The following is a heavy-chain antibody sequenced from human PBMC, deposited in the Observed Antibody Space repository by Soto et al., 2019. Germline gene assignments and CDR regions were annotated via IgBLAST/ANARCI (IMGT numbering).Heavy chain of an antibody. CDR3: ARGTMVRGTLDPGISGPLDY. Sequence: EVQLVESGGGLVQPGGSLRLACAASGFTVSSYDMHWVRHVTGKGLEWVSTLGAGGDTYFPDSVKGRFTISIDHAKSSLYLQMNNLVAGDTAVYYCARGTMVRGTLDPGISGPLDYWGQGTLVAVSS. D-gene: IGHD3-10*01. J-gene: IGHJ4*02. V-gene: IGHV3-13*01. CDR1: GFTVSSYD. CDR2: LGAGGDT.